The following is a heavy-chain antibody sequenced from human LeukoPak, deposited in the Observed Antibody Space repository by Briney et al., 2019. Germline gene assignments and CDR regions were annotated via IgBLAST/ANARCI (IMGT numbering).Heavy chain of an antibody. CDR3: ARASGGGRTSFDI. CDR1: GGTFSSYA. CDR2: INPNSGGT. D-gene: IGHD3-16*01. J-gene: IGHJ3*02. Sequence: ASVKVSCKASGGTFSSYAISWVRQAPGQGLEWMGWINPNSGGTNYAQKFQGRITMTRDTSISTVYMELTSLRSDDTAVFYCARASGGGRTSFDIWGQGTVVTVSS. V-gene: IGHV1-2*02.